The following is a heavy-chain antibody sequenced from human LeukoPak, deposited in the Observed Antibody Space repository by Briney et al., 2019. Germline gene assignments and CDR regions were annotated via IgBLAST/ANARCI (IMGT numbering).Heavy chain of an antibody. CDR2: IYSGGST. CDR3: AKDLRQWLAKYFQH. CDR1: GFTFSSYA. V-gene: IGHV3-23*03. D-gene: IGHD6-19*01. Sequence: PGGSLRLSCAASGFTFSSYAMSWVRQAPGKGLEWVSVIYSGGSTYYADSVKGRFTISRDNSKNTLYLQMNSLRAEDTAVYYCAKDLRQWLAKYFQHWGQGTLVTVSS. J-gene: IGHJ1*01.